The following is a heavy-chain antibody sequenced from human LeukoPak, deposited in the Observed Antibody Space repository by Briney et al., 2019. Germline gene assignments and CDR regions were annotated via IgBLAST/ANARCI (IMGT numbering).Heavy chain of an antibody. CDR2: IYYSGST. Sequence: PSETLSLTCTVSGGSLSSYYWSWIRQPPGKGLGWIGYIYYSGSTNYNPSLKSRVTMSVDTSKNQFSLKLSSVTAADTAVYYCARLTAAGTPYYFDYWGQGTLVTVSS. CDR1: GGSLSSYY. J-gene: IGHJ4*02. D-gene: IGHD6-13*01. V-gene: IGHV4-59*01. CDR3: ARLTAAGTPYYFDY.